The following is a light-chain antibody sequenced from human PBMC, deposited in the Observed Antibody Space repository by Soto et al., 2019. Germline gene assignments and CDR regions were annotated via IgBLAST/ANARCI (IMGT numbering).Light chain of an antibody. CDR2: AAS. CDR1: QSISSY. CDR3: QQSYSTPVT. J-gene: IGKJ2*01. Sequence: DIQMTQSPSSLSASVGDRVTITCRASQSISSYLNWYQQKPGRAPKLLIYAASSLQSGVPSRLSGSGSGTDFTLTISSLQPEDVATYYCQQSYSTPVTFGQGTKLEIK. V-gene: IGKV1-39*01.